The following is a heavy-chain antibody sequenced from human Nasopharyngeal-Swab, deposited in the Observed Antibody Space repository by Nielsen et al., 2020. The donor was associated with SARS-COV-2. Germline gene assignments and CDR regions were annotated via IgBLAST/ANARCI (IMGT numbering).Heavy chain of an antibody. CDR1: GFTFDDYA. J-gene: IGHJ4*02. V-gene: IGHV3-9*01. D-gene: IGHD6-19*01. CDR2: ISWNSGSI. CDR3: AKARGSGWYNNFDY. Sequence: GGSLRLSCAASGFTFDDYAMHWVRQAPGKGLEWVSGISWNSGSIGYADSVKGRFTISRDNAKNSLYLQMNSLRAEDTALYYCAKARGSGWYNNFDYWGQGTLVTVSS.